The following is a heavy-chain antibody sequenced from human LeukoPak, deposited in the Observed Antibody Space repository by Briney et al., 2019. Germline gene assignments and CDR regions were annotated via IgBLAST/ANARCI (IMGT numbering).Heavy chain of an antibody. D-gene: IGHD3-10*01. V-gene: IGHV4-59*01. CDR2: IYYSGST. CDR3: ARDHGSGSYYLGGDIDY. J-gene: IGHJ4*02. CDR1: GGSISSYY. Sequence: SETLSLTCTVSGGSISSYYWSWIRQPPGKGLEWIGYIYYSGSTNYNPSLKSRVTISVDTSKNQFSLKLSSVTAADTAVYYCARDHGSGSYYLGGDIDYWGQGTLVTVSS.